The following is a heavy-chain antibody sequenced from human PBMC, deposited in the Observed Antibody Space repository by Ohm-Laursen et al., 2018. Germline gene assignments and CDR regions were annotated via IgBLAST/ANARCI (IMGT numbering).Heavy chain of an antibody. CDR2: ISYDGSNK. D-gene: IGHD6-25*01. Sequence: SLRLSCSASGFTVSSNYMSWVRQAPGKGLEWVAVISYDGSNKYYADSVKGRFTISRDNSKNTAYLQMNSLRAEDMAVYYCAKDVGGERMDVWGQGTTVTVSS. CDR1: GFTVSSNY. CDR3: AKDVGGERMDV. J-gene: IGHJ6*02. V-gene: IGHV3-30*18.